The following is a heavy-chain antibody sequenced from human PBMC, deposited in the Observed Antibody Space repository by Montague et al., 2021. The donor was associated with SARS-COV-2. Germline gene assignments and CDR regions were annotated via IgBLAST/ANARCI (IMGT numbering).Heavy chain of an antibody. CDR2: IYHSGST. V-gene: IGHV4-38-2*02. Sequence: SETLSLTCTVSGYSISTGYYWGWIRQPPGKGLEWIGTIYHSGSTYFNPSLKSRVTISVDTSKKQFTLNLSSVTAADTAVYYCAKVAGSHDTFDIWCRGTIVTDSS. CDR1: GYSISTGYY. CDR3: AKVAGSHDTFDI. J-gene: IGHJ3*02. D-gene: IGHD6-19*01.